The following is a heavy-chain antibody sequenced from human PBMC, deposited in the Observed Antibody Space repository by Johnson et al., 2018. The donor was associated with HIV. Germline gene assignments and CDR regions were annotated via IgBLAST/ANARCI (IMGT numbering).Heavy chain of an antibody. Sequence: QVQLVESGGGLVQPGGSLRLSCAASGFTFSTYAMHWVRQAPCKGLEWVALISYDGSNKYYADSVKGRFTISRDNSKNTLYLQMNSLRAEDTAVYYCARESRGVVVVTQGAFDIWGQGTMVTVSS. J-gene: IGHJ3*02. V-gene: IGHV3-30*04. D-gene: IGHD2-15*01. CDR3: ARESRGVVVVTQGAFDI. CDR2: ISYDGSNK. CDR1: GFTFSTYA.